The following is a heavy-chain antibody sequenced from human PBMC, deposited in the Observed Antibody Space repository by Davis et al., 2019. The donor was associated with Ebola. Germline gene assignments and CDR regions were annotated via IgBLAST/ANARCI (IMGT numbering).Heavy chain of an antibody. CDR2: IKQDGSEK. CDR3: ATLPGYY. Sequence: GGSLRLSCAASGFTFSSYWMSWVRQAPGKGLEWVTNIKQDGSEKYYADSVKGRFTISRDNAKNTLYLQMNNLRVEDTAVYYCATLPGYYWGQGTLVTVSS. D-gene: IGHD1-26*01. CDR1: GFTFSSYW. J-gene: IGHJ4*02. V-gene: IGHV3-7*01.